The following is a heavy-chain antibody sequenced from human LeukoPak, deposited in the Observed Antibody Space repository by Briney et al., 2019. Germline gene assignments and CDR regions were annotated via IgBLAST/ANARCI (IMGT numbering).Heavy chain of an antibody. D-gene: IGHD1/OR15-1a*01. CDR2: IYTSRNI. CDR1: GGSVSGYY. CDR3: ARNNWNNGFDI. J-gene: IGHJ3*02. V-gene: IGHV4-4*07. Sequence: SETLSLNCTGSGGSVSGYYWSWIRQPAGQGLEWIGRIYTSRNINFNPSLKSRITMSVDTSKNQVSLKLNSVTAADTAVYYCARNNWNNGFDIWGQGTMVTVSS.